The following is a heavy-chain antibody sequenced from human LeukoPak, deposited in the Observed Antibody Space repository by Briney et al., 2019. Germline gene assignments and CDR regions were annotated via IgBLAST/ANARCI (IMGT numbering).Heavy chain of an antibody. V-gene: IGHV4-34*01. CDR3: ARGGYSRTLDY. Sequence: KASETLSLTCAVYGGSFSGYYWSWIRQPPGKGLEWIGEINHSGSTNYNPSLKSRVTISVDTSKNQFSLKLSSVTAADTAVYYCARGGYSRTLDYWGQGTLVTVSS. J-gene: IGHJ4*02. CDR2: INHSGST. CDR1: GGSFSGYY. D-gene: IGHD6-13*01.